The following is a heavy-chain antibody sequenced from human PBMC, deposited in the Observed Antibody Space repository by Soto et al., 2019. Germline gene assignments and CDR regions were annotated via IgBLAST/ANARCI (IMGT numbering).Heavy chain of an antibody. CDR2: ISYDGSNK. J-gene: IGHJ4*02. Sequence: QVQLVESGGGVVQPGRSLRLSCAASGFTFSSYGMHWVRQAPGKGLEWVAVISYDGSNKYYADSVKGRFTISRDNSKNTLYLQMNSLRAEDTAVYYCATDADYGDYISWIDYWGQGTLVTVSS. CDR3: ATDADYGDYISWIDY. D-gene: IGHD4-17*01. CDR1: GFTFSSYG. V-gene: IGHV3-30*03.